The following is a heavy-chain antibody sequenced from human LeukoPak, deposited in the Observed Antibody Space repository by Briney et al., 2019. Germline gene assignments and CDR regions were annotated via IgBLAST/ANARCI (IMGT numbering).Heavy chain of an antibody. CDR2: INHSGST. J-gene: IGHJ4*02. CDR1: GGSFSGYY. Sequence: KPPETLSLTCAVYGGSFSGYYWSWIRQPPGKGLEWIGEINHSGSTNYNPSLKSRVTISVDTSKNQFSLKLSSVTAADTAVYYCARAVLPTVVFDYWGQGTLVTVSS. V-gene: IGHV4-34*01. CDR3: ARAVLPTVVFDY. D-gene: IGHD4-11*01.